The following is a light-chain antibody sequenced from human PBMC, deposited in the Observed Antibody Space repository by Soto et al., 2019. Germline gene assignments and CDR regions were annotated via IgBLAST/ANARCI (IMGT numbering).Light chain of an antibody. Sequence: QSVLTQPASVSGYPGQSITISCTGTSSDVGGYNYLSWYQQHPGKAPKLMIYDVSNRPSGVSNRFSGSKSGNTASLTISGLQAEDEADYYCSSYTSSTSVFGGGTKLTVL. CDR3: SSYTSSTSV. CDR1: SSDVGGYNY. CDR2: DVS. V-gene: IGLV2-14*01. J-gene: IGLJ2*01.